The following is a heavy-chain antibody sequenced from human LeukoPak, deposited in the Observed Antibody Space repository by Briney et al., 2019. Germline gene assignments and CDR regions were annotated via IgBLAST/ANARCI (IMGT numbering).Heavy chain of an antibody. CDR2: INHSGST. CDR1: GGSFSGYY. CDR3: ARRDHDILTGYPNWFDP. D-gene: IGHD3-9*01. Sequence: SETLSLTCAVYGGSFSGYYWSWIRQPPGKGLEWIGEINHSGSTNYNPSLKSRATISVDTSKNQFSLKLSSVTAADTAVYYCARRDHDILTGYPNWFDPWGQGTLVTVSS. J-gene: IGHJ5*02. V-gene: IGHV4-34*01.